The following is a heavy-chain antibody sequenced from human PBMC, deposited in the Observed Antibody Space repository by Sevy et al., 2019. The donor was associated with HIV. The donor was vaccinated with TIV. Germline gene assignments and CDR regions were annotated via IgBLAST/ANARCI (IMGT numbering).Heavy chain of an antibody. V-gene: IGHV4-59*01. D-gene: IGHD3-10*01. J-gene: IGHJ4*02. CDR1: GGSISSYY. CDR2: IYYSGST. Sequence: SETLSLTCTVSGGSISSYYWSWIRQPPGKGLEWIGYIYYSGSTNYNPSLRSRVTISVDTSKNQFSLKLSSMTAADTAVYYCARGMVQGVNARFDYWGQGTLVTVSS. CDR3: ARGMVQGVNARFDY.